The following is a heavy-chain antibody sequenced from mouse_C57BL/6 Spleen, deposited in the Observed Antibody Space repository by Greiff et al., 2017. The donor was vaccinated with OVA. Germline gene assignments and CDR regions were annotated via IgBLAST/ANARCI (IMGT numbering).Heavy chain of an antibody. D-gene: IGHD1-1*01. CDR3: AREEDYYGSSYFDY. CDR1: GYAFSSYW. V-gene: IGHV1-80*01. J-gene: IGHJ2*01. Sequence: QVQLQQSGAELVKPGASVKISCKASGYAFSSYWMNWVKQRPGKGLEWIGQIYPGDGDTNYNGKFKGKATLTADKSSSTAYMQLSSLTSEDSAVYFCAREEDYYGSSYFDYWGQGTTLTVSS. CDR2: IYPGDGDT.